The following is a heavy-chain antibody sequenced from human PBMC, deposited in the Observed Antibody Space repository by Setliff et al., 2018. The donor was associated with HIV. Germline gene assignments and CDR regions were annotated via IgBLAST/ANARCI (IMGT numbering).Heavy chain of an antibody. CDR2: ISAGGGST. Sequence: LRLSCAASGFIFSSYEMNWVRQAPGKGLEWVSTISAGGGSTYYADSVKGRFTISRDNSKNTLYLQINSLRAEDTAVYFCARDPAFGAFDIWGQGTMVTVSS. J-gene: IGHJ3*02. CDR3: ARDPAFGAFDI. D-gene: IGHD3-10*01. CDR1: GFIFSSYE. V-gene: IGHV3-23*01.